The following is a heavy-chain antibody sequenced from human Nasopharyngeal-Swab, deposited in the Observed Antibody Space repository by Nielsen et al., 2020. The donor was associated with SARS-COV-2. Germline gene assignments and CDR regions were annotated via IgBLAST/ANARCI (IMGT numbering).Heavy chain of an antibody. CDR3: ARGRIGGVIGNWFDP. J-gene: IGHJ5*02. Sequence: WIRQRPGKGLEWIGEINHSGSTNYNPSLKSRVTISVDTSKNQFSLKLSSVTAADTAVYYCARGRIGGVIGNWFDPWGQGTLVTVSS. V-gene: IGHV4-34*01. CDR2: INHSGST. D-gene: IGHD3-16*02.